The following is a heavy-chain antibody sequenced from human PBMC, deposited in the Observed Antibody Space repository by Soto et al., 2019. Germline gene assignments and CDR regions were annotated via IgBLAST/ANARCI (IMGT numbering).Heavy chain of an antibody. J-gene: IGHJ6*03. Sequence: GGSLRLSCAASGFTVSSNYMSWVRQAPGKGLEWVSVIYSGGSTYYADSVKGRFTISRDNSKNTLYLQINSLRAEDTAVYYCARAGDYYGSGSYLPKYYYYYYMDVWGKGTTVTVSS. D-gene: IGHD3-10*01. V-gene: IGHV3-53*01. CDR3: ARAGDYYGSGSYLPKYYYYYYMDV. CDR1: GFTVSSNY. CDR2: IYSGGST.